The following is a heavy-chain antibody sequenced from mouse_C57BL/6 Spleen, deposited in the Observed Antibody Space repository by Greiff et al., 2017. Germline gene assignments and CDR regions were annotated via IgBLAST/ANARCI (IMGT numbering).Heavy chain of an antibody. CDR3: ARDLYDPAFDY. J-gene: IGHJ2*01. CDR2: ISDGGSYT. D-gene: IGHD2-3*01. Sequence: LVESGGGLVKPGGSLKLSCAASGFTFSSYAMSWVRQTPEKRLEWVATISDGGSYTYYPDNVKGRFTISRDNAKNNLYLQMSHLKSEDTAMYYCARDLYDPAFDYWGQGTTLTVSS. V-gene: IGHV5-4*01. CDR1: GFTFSSYA.